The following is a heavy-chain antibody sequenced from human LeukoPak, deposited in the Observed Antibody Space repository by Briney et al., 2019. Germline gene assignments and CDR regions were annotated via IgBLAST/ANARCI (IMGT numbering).Heavy chain of an antibody. CDR2: ISGSGEIT. J-gene: IGHJ4*02. CDR3: ARMCNRGYYRY. CDR1: GFTFSSYS. Sequence: GGSLRLSCAASGFTFSSYSMNWVRQAPGKGLEWVSSISGSGEITYYADSLEGRFTISRDNSKNTLYLQMNSLRAEDTAVYYCARMCNRGYYRYWGQGTLVTVSS. V-gene: IGHV3-21*01. D-gene: IGHD3-22*01.